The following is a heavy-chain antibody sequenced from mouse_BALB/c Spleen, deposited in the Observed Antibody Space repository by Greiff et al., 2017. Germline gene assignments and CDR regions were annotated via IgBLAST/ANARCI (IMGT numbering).Heavy chain of an antibody. CDR3: ARRLNWDGYFDY. Sequence: EVQLQQSGAELVKPGASVKLSCTASGFNIKDTYMHWVKQRPEQGLEWIGRIDPANGNTKYDPKFQGKATITADTSSNTAYLQLSSLTSEDTAVYYCARRLNWDGYFDYWGQGTTLTVSS. J-gene: IGHJ2*01. V-gene: IGHV14-3*02. D-gene: IGHD4-1*02. CDR2: IDPANGNT. CDR1: GFNIKDTY.